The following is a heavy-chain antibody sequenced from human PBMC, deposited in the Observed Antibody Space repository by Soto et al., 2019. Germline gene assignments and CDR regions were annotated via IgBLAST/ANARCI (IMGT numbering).Heavy chain of an antibody. V-gene: IGHV1-18*01. D-gene: IGHD2-2*01. Sequence: ASVKVSCEASGYTFTSYGISWVRQAPGQGLEWMGWISAYNGNTNYAQKLQGRVTMTTDTSTSTAYMELRSLRSDDTAVYYCAREPLVVVPAAYSYGMDVWGQGTTVTVSS. CDR2: ISAYNGNT. CDR1: GYTFTSYG. J-gene: IGHJ6*02. CDR3: AREPLVVVPAAYSYGMDV.